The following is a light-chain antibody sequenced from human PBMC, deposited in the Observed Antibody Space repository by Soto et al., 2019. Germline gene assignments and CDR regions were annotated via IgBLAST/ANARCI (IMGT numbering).Light chain of an antibody. CDR3: QQTRSYPST. CDR1: QGITSY. J-gene: IGKJ4*01. V-gene: IGKV1-9*01. Sequence: DIPMTQSPSTLSASVGDRITITFRASQGITSYLAWYQQKPGKAPNLLIYGASTLQSGVPSRFSGSGTGTDFTLTINSLQAEDFATYYCQQTRSYPSTFGGGTKGDIK. CDR2: GAS.